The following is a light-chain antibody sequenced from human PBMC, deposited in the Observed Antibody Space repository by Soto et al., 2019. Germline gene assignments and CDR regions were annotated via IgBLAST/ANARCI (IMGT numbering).Light chain of an antibody. J-gene: IGLJ1*01. Sequence: QSALSQPASVSGSPGQSITISCTGTSSDVGGFEYVSWYQHQPGKATKLIIYDVTKRPSGVSNRFSGSKSGNTASLTISGIQAEDEGDYYCGSITRSSTSVFGTGTTLTVL. CDR2: DVT. V-gene: IGLV2-14*01. CDR1: SSDVGGFEY. CDR3: GSITRSSTSV.